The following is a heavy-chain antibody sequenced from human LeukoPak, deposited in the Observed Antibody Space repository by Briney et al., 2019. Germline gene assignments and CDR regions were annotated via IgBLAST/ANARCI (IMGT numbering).Heavy chain of an antibody. CDR1: GGSINSSSYY. J-gene: IGHJ2*01. CDR2: IYYSGST. Sequence: SETLSLTCTVSGGSINSSSYYWGWLRQPPGKGLEWIGSIYYSGSTSYTPSLKSRVTISVDTSKNQFSLRLNSVTAADTALYYCARRVVVTTKNWFFDLWGRGTLVTVSS. CDR3: ARRVVVTTKNWFFDL. D-gene: IGHD2-21*02. V-gene: IGHV4-39*01.